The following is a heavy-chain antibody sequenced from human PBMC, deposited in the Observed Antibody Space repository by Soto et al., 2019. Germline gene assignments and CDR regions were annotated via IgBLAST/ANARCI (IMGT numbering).Heavy chain of an antibody. J-gene: IGHJ4*02. Sequence: PGGSLRLSCAASGFTFSRYWMSGGRQAPGKGVEWVANMNQGGREKYYVDSVRGRFTISRDNAKNSLYLQMNSLRAEDTAVYYCASYGSGGSCYSFDYWGQGTLVTVSS. CDR1: GFTFSRYW. V-gene: IGHV3-7*01. CDR2: MNQGGREK. D-gene: IGHD2-15*01. CDR3: ASYGSGGSCYSFDY.